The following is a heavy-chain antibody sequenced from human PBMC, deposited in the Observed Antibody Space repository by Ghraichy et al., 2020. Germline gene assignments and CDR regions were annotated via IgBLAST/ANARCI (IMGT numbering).Heavy chain of an antibody. CDR2: ISSSSSTI. Sequence: GGSLRLSCAASGFTFSSYSMNWVRQAPGKGLEWVSYISSSSSTIYYADSVKGRFTISRDNAKNSLYLQMNSLRAEDTAVYYCARDRVVPAAILLHHFDLWGRGTLVTVSS. CDR1: GFTFSSYS. CDR3: ARDRVVPAAILLHHFDL. V-gene: IGHV3-48*04. J-gene: IGHJ2*01. D-gene: IGHD2-2*01.